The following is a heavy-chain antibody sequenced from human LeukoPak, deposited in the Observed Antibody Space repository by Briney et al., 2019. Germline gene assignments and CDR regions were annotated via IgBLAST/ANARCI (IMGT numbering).Heavy chain of an antibody. CDR3: ARLALETATFGAFDI. CDR1: GGSISSYY. Sequence: SETLSLTCTVSGGSISSYYWSWIRQPPGKGLEWIGYIYYGGSTNYNPSLKSRVTISVDTSKNQFSLKLSSVTAADTAVYYCARLALETATFGAFDIWGQGTMVTVSS. J-gene: IGHJ3*02. CDR2: IYYGGST. V-gene: IGHV4-59*08. D-gene: IGHD5-24*01.